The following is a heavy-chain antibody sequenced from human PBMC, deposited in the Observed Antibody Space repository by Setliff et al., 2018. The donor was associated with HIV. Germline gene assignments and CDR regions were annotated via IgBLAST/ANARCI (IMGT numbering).Heavy chain of an antibody. CDR2: ISTSGST. CDR1: GASFTTHY. Sequence: KPSETLSLTCTVSGASFTTHYWSLIRQPPGKGLEWIGCISTSGSTNYNPSLKSRVTISVDTSKNQFSLKLSSVTAADTAVYYCSVIDYWGQGTLVTVSS. J-gene: IGHJ4*02. V-gene: IGHV4-4*09. CDR3: SVIDY.